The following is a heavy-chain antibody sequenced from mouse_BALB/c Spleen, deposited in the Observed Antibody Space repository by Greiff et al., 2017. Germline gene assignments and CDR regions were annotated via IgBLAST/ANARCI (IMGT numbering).Heavy chain of an antibody. Sequence: QVQLKESGPGLVAPSQRLSITCTVSGFSLTGYDVNWVRQPPGKGLEWLGMIWGDGSTDYNSALKSRLSISTDNSKIQVFLKMNSLQTDDTARYYCASRATMMTTGFADWGQGTLVTVSA. V-gene: IGHV2-6-7*01. J-gene: IGHJ3*01. CDR1: GFSLTGYD. D-gene: IGHD2-4*01. CDR2: IWGDGST. CDR3: ASRATMMTTGFAD.